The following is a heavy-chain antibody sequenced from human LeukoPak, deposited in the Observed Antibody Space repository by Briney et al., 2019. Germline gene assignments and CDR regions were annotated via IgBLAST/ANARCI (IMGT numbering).Heavy chain of an antibody. Sequence: ASVKVSCKVSGYTLTELSMHWVRQAPGKGLEWMGGFDPEDGETIYAQKFQGRVTMTEDTSTDTAYMELSSLRSEDTAVYYCATAPFVSPDRIVGAPRPYYYYGMVVWGQGTTVTVSS. V-gene: IGHV1-24*01. CDR2: FDPEDGET. J-gene: IGHJ6*02. CDR1: GYTLTELS. D-gene: IGHD1-26*01. CDR3: ATAPFVSPDRIVGAPRPYYYYGMVV.